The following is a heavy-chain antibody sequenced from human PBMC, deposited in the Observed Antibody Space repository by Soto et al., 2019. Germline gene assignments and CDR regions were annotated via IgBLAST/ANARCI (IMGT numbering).Heavy chain of an antibody. D-gene: IGHD3-10*01. CDR3: ARDSPYYYGSGSYPFDP. CDR1: GDSVSSNSAA. CDR2: TYYRSKWYN. J-gene: IGHJ5*02. Sequence: SQTLSLTCAISGDSVSSNSAAWNWIRQSPSRGLEWLGRTYYRSKWYNDYAVSVKSRITINPDPSKNQFSLQLNSVTPEDTAVYYCARDSPYYYGSGSYPFDPWGQGTLVTVSS. V-gene: IGHV6-1*01.